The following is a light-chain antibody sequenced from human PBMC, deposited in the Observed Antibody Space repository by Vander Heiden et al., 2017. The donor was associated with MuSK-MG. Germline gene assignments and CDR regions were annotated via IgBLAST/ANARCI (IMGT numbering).Light chain of an antibody. CDR3: SSDTTSSTPV. CDR1: SNAVGGYNY. V-gene: IGLV2-14*01. Sequence: QSALTQPASVSGSPGPSLTISCTVTSNAVGGYNYACCYQQHPGKAPKLLIYDVSNWPSVVSNRFSGSKSGNTASLTISGLQAEDAADYYCSSDTTSSTPVFGGGTKLTVL. J-gene: IGLJ3*02. CDR2: DVS.